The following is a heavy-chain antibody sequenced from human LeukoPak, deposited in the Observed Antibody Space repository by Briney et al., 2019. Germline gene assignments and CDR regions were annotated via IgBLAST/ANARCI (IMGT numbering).Heavy chain of an antibody. V-gene: IGHV3-30*03. CDR1: GFTFSSYG. Sequence: GGSLRLSCAASGFTFSSYGMHWVRQAPGKGLEWVAVISYDGSNKYYADSVKGRFTFSRDNSKNTLYLQMNSLRAEDTAVYYCARDLLGDYWGQGTLVTVSS. CDR2: ISYDGSNK. J-gene: IGHJ4*02. CDR3: ARDLLGDY.